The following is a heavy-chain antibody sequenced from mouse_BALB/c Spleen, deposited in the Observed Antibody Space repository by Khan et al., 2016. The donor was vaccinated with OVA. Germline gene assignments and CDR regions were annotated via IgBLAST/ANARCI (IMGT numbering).Heavy chain of an antibody. D-gene: IGHD1-1*01. V-gene: IGHV5-6-4*01. CDR2: ITSGGSYT. CDR3: TIDSNYYGSGFYFDY. Sequence: EVELVESGGGLVKPGGSLKLSCAASGFAFSSYSMSWVRQTPEKRLEWVATITSGGSYTYYPDSVKGRFTISRDNAKNTLYLQMSSLKSEDKAMYYSTIDSNYYGSGFYFDYWGQGTTLTVSS. J-gene: IGHJ2*01. CDR1: GFAFSSYS.